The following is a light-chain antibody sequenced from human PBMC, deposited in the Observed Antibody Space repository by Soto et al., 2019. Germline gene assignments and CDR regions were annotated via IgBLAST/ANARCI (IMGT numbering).Light chain of an antibody. CDR3: QQYGSSPRYT. CDR1: QSVSSSY. Sequence: EIVLTQSPGTLSLSPGERATLSCRASQSVSSSYLAWYQQKPGQAPRLLIYGASSRATGIPDRFSGSGSGTDFTLTISRLEPEDFAVYYCQQYGSSPRYTFGQRTK. V-gene: IGKV3-20*01. CDR2: GAS. J-gene: IGKJ2*01.